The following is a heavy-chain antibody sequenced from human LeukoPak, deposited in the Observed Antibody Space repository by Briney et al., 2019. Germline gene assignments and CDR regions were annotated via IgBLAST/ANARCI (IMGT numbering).Heavy chain of an antibody. D-gene: IGHD3-16*02. Sequence: GGSLRLSCAASGFTFSSYGMHWVRQAPGKGLGWVAFIRYDGSNKYYADSVKGRFTISRDNSKNTLYLQMNSLRAEDTAVYYCAKDSDGYRTFPLSLSFDYWGQGTLVTVSS. CDR3: AKDSDGYRTFPLSLSFDY. CDR2: IRYDGSNK. V-gene: IGHV3-30*02. CDR1: GFTFSSYG. J-gene: IGHJ4*02.